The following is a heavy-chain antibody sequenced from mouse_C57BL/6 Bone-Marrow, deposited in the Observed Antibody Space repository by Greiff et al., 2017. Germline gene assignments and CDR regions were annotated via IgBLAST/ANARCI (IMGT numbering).Heavy chain of an antibody. D-gene: IGHD2-4*01. CDR1: GYSFTDYN. J-gene: IGHJ4*01. V-gene: IGHV1-39*01. Sequence: VHVKQSGPELVKPGASVKISCKASGYSFTDYNMNWVKQSNGKSLEWIGVINPNYGTTSYNQKFKGKATLTVDQSSSTAYMQLNSLTSEDSAVYYCARGYDYDYAMDYWGQGTSVTVSP. CDR3: ARGYDYDYAMDY. CDR2: INPNYGTT.